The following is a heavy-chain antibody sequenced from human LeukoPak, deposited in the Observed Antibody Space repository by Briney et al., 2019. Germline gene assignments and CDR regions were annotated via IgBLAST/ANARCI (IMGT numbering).Heavy chain of an antibody. D-gene: IGHD3-22*01. CDR1: GGSISSYY. V-gene: IGHV4-59*12. J-gene: IGHJ3*02. CDR2: IYYSGST. CDR3: ARRTGLMIVPFRAFDI. Sequence: SETLSLTCTVSGGSISSYYWSWIRQPPGKGLEWIGYIYYSGSTNYNPSLKSRVTISVDTSKNQFSLKLSSVTAADTAVYYCARRTGLMIVPFRAFDIWGQGTMVTVSS.